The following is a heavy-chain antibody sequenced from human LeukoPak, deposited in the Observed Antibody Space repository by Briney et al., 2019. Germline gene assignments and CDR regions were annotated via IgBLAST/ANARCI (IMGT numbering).Heavy chain of an antibody. J-gene: IGHJ4*02. V-gene: IGHV3-66*01. CDR3: ARDSGWYSGTYYFDY. D-gene: IGHD6-19*01. CDR1: GFTVSSNY. Sequence: TGGSLTLSCAASGFTVSSNYMIWVRQAPGKGLEWVSVIYSSGSTYYADSVKGRFTISRDNSKNTLYLQMNSLRAEDTAVYYCARDSGWYSGTYYFDYWGQGTLVTVSS. CDR2: IYSSGST.